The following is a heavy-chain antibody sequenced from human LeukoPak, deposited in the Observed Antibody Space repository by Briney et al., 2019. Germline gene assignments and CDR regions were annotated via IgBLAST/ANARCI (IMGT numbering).Heavy chain of an antibody. CDR2: INWNGGNT. CDR3: ARDSGSYSPSFDY. V-gene: IGHV3-20*04. CDR1: GFTFDDYG. J-gene: IGHJ4*02. Sequence: GGSLRLSCAASGFTFDDYGMSWVRQAPGKGLEWVSGINWNGGNTGYEDSVEGRFTISRDNAKNSLYLQMNSLRAEDTALYYCARDSGSYSPSFDYWGQGTLVTVSS. D-gene: IGHD1-26*01.